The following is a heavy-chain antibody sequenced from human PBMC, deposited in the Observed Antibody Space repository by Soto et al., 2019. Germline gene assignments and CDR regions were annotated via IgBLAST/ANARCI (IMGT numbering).Heavy chain of an antibody. J-gene: IGHJ4*02. CDR1: GFSISTSGMR. V-gene: IGHV2-70*04. CDR3: ARIPDGYNYFDY. Sequence: SGPTLVNPTHTLTLTCTFSGFSISTSGMRVSWIRQPPGKALEWLARIDWDDDKFYSTSLKTRLTISKDTSKNQVVLTMTNMDPVDTATYYCARIPDGYNYFDYWGQGTLVTVSS. CDR2: IDWDDDK. D-gene: IGHD5-12*01.